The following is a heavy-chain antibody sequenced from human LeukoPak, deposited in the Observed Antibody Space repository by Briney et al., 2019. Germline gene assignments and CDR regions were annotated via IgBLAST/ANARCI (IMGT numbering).Heavy chain of an antibody. D-gene: IGHD3-16*01. Sequence: PSETLSLTCAVYGGSFSGYYWSWIRQPPGKGLEWIGEINHSGSTNYNPPLKSRVTISVDTSKNQFSLKLSSVTAADTAVYYCARIQIYDYVWFDYWGQGTLVTVSS. J-gene: IGHJ4*02. CDR1: GGSFSGYY. CDR2: INHSGST. CDR3: ARIQIYDYVWFDY. V-gene: IGHV4-34*01.